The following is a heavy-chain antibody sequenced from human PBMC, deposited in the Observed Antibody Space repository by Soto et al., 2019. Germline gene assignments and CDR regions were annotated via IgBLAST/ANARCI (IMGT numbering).Heavy chain of an antibody. J-gene: IGHJ6*02. V-gene: IGHV3-7*01. CDR2: IRQDGSEK. Sequence: PGGSLRLSCAASGFTFSSYWMSWVRQAPGKGLEWVANIRQDGSEKYYVDSVKGRFTISRDNVMKSLYLQVNSLRAEDTAVYYCARALVLEVAAKVYYYYGMDVWGQGTTVTVSS. CDR1: GFTFSSYW. CDR3: ARALVLEVAAKVYYYYGMDV. D-gene: IGHD2-15*01.